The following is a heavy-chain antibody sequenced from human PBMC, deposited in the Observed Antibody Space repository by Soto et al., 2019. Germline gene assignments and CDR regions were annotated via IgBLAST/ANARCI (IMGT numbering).Heavy chain of an antibody. CDR1: GGSISSGGYY. D-gene: IGHD2-2*01. V-gene: IGHV4-31*03. Sequence: QVQLQESGPGLVKPSQTLSLTCTVSGGSISSGGYYWSWIRQHPGKGLEWIGYIYYSGSTYYNPSLKSRVTIXVXTPXNQFSLKLSSVTAADTAVYYCARGRSSTSPYPIGYWGQGTLVTVSS. CDR3: ARGRSSTSPYPIGY. CDR2: IYYSGST. J-gene: IGHJ4*02.